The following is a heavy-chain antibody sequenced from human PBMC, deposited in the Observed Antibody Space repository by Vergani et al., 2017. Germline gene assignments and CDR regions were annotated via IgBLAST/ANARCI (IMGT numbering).Heavy chain of an antibody. CDR2: IIPIFGTA. CDR1: GGTFSSYA. V-gene: IGHV1-69*01. CDR3: AGEVIVGATTGYFQH. Sequence: QVQLVQSGAEVKKPGSSVKVSCKASGGTFSSYAISWVRKAPGQGLEWMGGIIPIFGTANYAQKFQGRVTITADESTSTAYMELSSLRTEDTAVYYCAGEVIVGATTGYFQHWRQGTLVTVSS. J-gene: IGHJ1*01. D-gene: IGHD1-26*01.